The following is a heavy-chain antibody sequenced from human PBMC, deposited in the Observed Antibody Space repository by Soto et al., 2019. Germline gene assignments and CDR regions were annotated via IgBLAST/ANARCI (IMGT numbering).Heavy chain of an antibody. Sequence: QVQLQESGPGLVKPSQTLSLTCTVSGGSISSGGTGSYWTWIHQLPGKGLEWIGYIYYTGNTYYNPSLKSRPTISIDTSENQFSLKLTSVTAADTAAYFCASGHDAYKVRYWGQGTLVTVSS. CDR1: GGSISSGGTGSY. CDR2: IYYTGNT. CDR3: ASGHDAYKVRY. J-gene: IGHJ4*02. D-gene: IGHD1-1*01. V-gene: IGHV4-31*03.